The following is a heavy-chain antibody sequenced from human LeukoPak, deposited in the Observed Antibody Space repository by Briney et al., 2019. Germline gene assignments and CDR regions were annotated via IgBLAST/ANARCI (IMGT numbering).Heavy chain of an antibody. Sequence: PSQTLSLTCTVSGGSISSGGYYWSWIRQHPGKGLEWIGYIYYSGSTYYNPSLKSRVTISVDTSKNQLSLKLSSVTAADTAVYYCARVFDSSGYYYVGVDAFDIWGQGTMVTVSS. CDR3: ARVFDSSGYYYVGVDAFDI. D-gene: IGHD3-22*01. V-gene: IGHV4-31*03. CDR2: IYYSGST. J-gene: IGHJ3*02. CDR1: GGSISSGGYY.